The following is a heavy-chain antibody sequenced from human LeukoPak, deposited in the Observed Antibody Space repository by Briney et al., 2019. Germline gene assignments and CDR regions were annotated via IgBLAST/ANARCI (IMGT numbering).Heavy chain of an antibody. CDR3: AAGYSYGTVLDY. D-gene: IGHD5-18*01. J-gene: IGHJ4*02. CDR2: ISSSSSYI. Sequence: GGSLRLSCAASGFTFSSYSMNWVRQAPGKGLEWVSSISSSSSYIYYADSVKGRFTISRDNAKNSLYLQMNSLRAEDTAVYYCAAGYSYGTVLDYWGQGTLVTVSA. CDR1: GFTFSSYS. V-gene: IGHV3-21*01.